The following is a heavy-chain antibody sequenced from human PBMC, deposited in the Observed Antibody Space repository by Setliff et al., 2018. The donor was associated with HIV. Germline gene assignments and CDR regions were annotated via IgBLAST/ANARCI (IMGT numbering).Heavy chain of an antibody. J-gene: IGHJ6*02. CDR1: GYTFTSYD. Sequence: ASVKVSCKASGYTFTSYDINWVRQAPGQGLEWMGWISAHNDNTNYAQKFQGRVTITRDTSASTAYMELSSLRSEDTAVYYCAGGGWEPTIYYYYGMDVWGQGTTVTVS. V-gene: IGHV1-18*01. CDR3: AGGGWEPTIYYYYGMDV. CDR2: ISAHNDNT. D-gene: IGHD1-26*01.